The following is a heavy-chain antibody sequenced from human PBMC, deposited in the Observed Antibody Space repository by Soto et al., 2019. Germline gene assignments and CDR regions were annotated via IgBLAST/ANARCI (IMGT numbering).Heavy chain of an antibody. Sequence: SETLSLTCTVSGGSVSSGSYYWSWIRQPPGKGLEWIGYIYNSGSTNYNPSLKSQVTISVDTSKNHFSLRMSSVTAADTAVYYCARDSDSGSYYFDYWGRGTLVTVSS. CDR2: IYNSGST. J-gene: IGHJ4*01. CDR3: ARDSDSGSYYFDY. V-gene: IGHV4-61*03. D-gene: IGHD3-10*01. CDR1: GGSVSSGSYY.